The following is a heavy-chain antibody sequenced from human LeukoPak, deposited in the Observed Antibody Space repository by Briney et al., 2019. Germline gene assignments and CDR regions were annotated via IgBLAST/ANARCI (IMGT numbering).Heavy chain of an antibody. CDR1: GFTFSNAW. Sequence: GGSLRLSCAASGFTFSNAWMSWVRQAPGKGLEWVSVIYSGGSTYYADSVKGRFTISRDNSKNTLYLQMNSLRAEDTAVYYCAREGEGSWFDPWGQGTLVTVSS. V-gene: IGHV3-53*01. D-gene: IGHD3-16*01. CDR3: AREGEGSWFDP. J-gene: IGHJ5*02. CDR2: IYSGGST.